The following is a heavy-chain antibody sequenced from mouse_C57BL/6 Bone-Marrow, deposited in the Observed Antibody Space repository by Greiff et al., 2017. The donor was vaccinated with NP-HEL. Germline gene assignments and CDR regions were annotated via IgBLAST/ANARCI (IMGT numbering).Heavy chain of an antibody. Sequence: VKVVESGAELARPGASVKLSCTASGYTFTSYGISWVKQRTGQGLEWIGEIYPRSGNTYYNEKFKGKATLTADKSSSTAYMELRSLTSEDSAVYFCARRWYYAMDYWGQGTSVTVSS. V-gene: IGHV1-81*01. CDR1: GYTFTSYG. CDR2: IYPRSGNT. D-gene: IGHD1-1*02. CDR3: ARRWYYAMDY. J-gene: IGHJ4*01.